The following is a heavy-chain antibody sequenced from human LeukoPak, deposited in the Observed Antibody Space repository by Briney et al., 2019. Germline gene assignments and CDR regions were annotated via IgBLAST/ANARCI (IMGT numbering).Heavy chain of an antibody. D-gene: IGHD6-19*01. J-gene: IGHJ6*02. CDR2: ISNKANNYAT. CDR1: GFTFSGSA. Sequence: PGGSLRLSCAASGFTFSGSAMHWVRQASGKGLEWVGRISNKANNYATSYAASVKGRFTISRDDSKNTTYLQMNSLKIEDTAVYYCSDIAVANYYYCGMDVWGQGTPGTVSS. CDR3: SDIAVANYYYCGMDV. V-gene: IGHV3-73*01.